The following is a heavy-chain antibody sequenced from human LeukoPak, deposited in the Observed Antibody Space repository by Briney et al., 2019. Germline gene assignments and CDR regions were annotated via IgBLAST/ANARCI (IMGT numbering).Heavy chain of an antibody. CDR1: GFTFSGSA. J-gene: IGHJ4*02. Sequence: PGGSLRLSCAASGFTFSGSAMHWVRQASGRWLERVGRIRSKANSYATAYAASVKGRFTISRDDSKNTAYLQMNSLKTEDTAVYYCTTSGYDIWGQGTLVTVSS. CDR3: TTSGYDI. V-gene: IGHV3-73*01. CDR2: IRSKANSYAT. D-gene: IGHD5-12*01.